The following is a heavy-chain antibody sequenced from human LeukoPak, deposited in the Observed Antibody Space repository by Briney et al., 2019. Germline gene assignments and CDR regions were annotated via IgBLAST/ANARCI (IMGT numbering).Heavy chain of an antibody. J-gene: IGHJ4*02. CDR2: IKQDGSEK. CDR1: GFTFRSYW. V-gene: IGHV3-7*05. D-gene: IGHD3-3*01. CDR3: ARDAGYDFWTGYYDF. Sequence: PGGSLRLSCVASGFTFRSYWMSWVHQAPGKGLEWVATIKQDGSEKYYVDSVKGRFTTSRDIAQNSLYLQMNSLRAEDTAVYFCARDAGYDFWTGYYDFWGQGTLVTVSS.